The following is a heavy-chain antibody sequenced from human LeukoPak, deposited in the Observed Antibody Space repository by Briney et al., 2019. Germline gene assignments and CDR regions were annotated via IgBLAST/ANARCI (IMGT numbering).Heavy chain of an antibody. J-gene: IGHJ4*02. CDR1: GGSISYYY. CDR3: ARHAGSRPPYFDY. CDR2: VYYTGSI. V-gene: IGHV4-59*08. Sequence: SETLSLTCTVSGGSISYYYWSWIRQPPGKQLEWIGYVYYTGSIDYNPSLDSRVTISVDSSKNQFSLDLTSVTAADTAVYYCARHAGSRPPYFDYRGQGILVTVSS. D-gene: IGHD1-26*01.